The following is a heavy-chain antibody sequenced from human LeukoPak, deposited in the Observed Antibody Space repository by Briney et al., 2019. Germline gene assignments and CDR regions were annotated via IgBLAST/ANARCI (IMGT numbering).Heavy chain of an antibody. CDR3: ARGGYCSSTSCYNYYYYMDV. V-gene: IGHV1-18*01. CDR1: GYTFTSYG. CDR2: ISAYNGNT. Sequence: ASVKVSCKASGYTFTSYGISWVRQAPGQGLEWMGWISAYNGNTNYAQKLQGRVTMTTDTSTSTAYMELRSLRSDDTAVHYCARGGYCSSTSCYNYYYYMDVWGKGTTVTVSS. D-gene: IGHD2-2*02. J-gene: IGHJ6*03.